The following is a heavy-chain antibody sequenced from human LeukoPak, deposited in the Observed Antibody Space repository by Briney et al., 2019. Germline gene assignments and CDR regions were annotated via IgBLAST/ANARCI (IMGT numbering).Heavy chain of an antibody. Sequence: SQTLSLTCTVSGGSISSGSYYWSWIRQPAGKGLEWIGRIYTSGSTNYNPSLKSRVTISVDTSKNPFSLKLSSVTAADTAVYYCAAMIGYFDYWGQGILVTVSS. J-gene: IGHJ4*02. V-gene: IGHV4-61*02. D-gene: IGHD3-22*01. CDR2: IYTSGST. CDR3: AAMIGYFDY. CDR1: GGSISSGSYY.